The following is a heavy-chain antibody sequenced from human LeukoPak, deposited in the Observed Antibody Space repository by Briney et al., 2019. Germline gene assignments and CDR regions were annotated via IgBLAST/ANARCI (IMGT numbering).Heavy chain of an antibody. V-gene: IGHV3-23*01. J-gene: IGHJ3*02. Sequence: GGSLTLSCAASGFTVSSNYMSWVRQAPGKGLEWVSGMSGSGGSTYYADSVNGRFTISRDNSKNTLYLQMNSLRAEDTAVYYCANPFRALQDAFDIWGQGTMVTVSS. CDR2: MSGSGGST. CDR1: GFTVSSNY. CDR3: ANPFRALQDAFDI. D-gene: IGHD4-11*01.